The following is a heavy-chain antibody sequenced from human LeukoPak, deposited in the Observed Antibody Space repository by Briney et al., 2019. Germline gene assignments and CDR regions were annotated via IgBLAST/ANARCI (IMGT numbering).Heavy chain of an antibody. CDR3: ARTYRTTVTHYYFDH. J-gene: IGHJ4*02. CDR1: GDSISVYY. CDR2: INYSGST. Sequence: PSETLSLTCTVSGDSISVYYWSWIRQPPGKGLGWIGFINYSGSTNYNPSLKSRVTISVDTSKNQFSLKVSSVTAADTAVYYCARTYRTTVTHYYFDHWGQGALVTVSS. V-gene: IGHV4-59*08. D-gene: IGHD4-17*01.